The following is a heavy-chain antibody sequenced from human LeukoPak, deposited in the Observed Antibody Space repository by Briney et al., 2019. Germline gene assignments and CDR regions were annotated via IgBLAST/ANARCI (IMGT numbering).Heavy chain of an antibody. J-gene: IGHJ6*02. CDR3: AISYDTRADYYYGMDV. V-gene: IGHV3-11*03. CDR1: GFTFSDYD. CDR2: ISSSSSYT. D-gene: IGHD5-12*01. Sequence: PGGSLRLSCAASGFTFSDYDMSWIRQAPGKGLEWVSYISSSSSYTNYADSVKGRFTISRDNAKNSLYLQMNSLRAEDTAVYYCAISYDTRADYYYGMDVWGQGTTVTVSS.